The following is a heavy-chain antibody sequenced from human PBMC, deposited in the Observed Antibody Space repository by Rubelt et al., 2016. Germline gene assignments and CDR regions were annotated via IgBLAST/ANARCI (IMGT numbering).Heavy chain of an antibody. CDR2: VNTDGSGA. Sequence: GKGLVWVSRVNTDGSGANYADSVRGRFTISRDNSKNTLFLQMNSLRAEDTAVYYCAKDQSVYDDYGHFDYWGQGTLVTVSS. D-gene: IGHD4-17*01. V-gene: IGHV3-74*01. J-gene: IGHJ4*02. CDR3: AKDQSVYDDYGHFDY.